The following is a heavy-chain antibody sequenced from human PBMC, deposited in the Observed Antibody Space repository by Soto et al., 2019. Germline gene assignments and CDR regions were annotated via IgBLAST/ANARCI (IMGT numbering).Heavy chain of an antibody. V-gene: IGHV3-73*02. CDR2: IRSKANSYAT. D-gene: IGHD1-26*01. Sequence: VQLVESGGGLVQPGGSLKLSCAASGYTFSDSALHWVRQASGKGLEWVGRIRSKANSYATVYAESVKGRFTISRDDSNNTAYLQMNSLRTEDTAVYYCARLWSEREPNFDYWGQGTLVSVAS. J-gene: IGHJ4*02. CDR1: GYTFSDSA. CDR3: ARLWSEREPNFDY.